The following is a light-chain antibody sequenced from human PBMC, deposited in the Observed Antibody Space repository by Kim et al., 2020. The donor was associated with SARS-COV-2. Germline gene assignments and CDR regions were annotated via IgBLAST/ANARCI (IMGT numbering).Light chain of an antibody. Sequence: ALGQKARITFQGDSIRRYYASRYHQKPRQATVLVIYGKNNRPSGIPDRVSGSSSGNTASLTITGAQAEDEADYYCNNRDSSSNHLVFGGGTKLTVL. V-gene: IGLV3-19*01. CDR2: GKN. CDR1: SIRRYY. J-gene: IGLJ2*01. CDR3: NNRDSSSNHLV.